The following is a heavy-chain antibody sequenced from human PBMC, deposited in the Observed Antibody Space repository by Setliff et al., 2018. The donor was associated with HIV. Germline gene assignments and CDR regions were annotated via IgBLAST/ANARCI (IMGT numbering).Heavy chain of an antibody. J-gene: IGHJ4*02. CDR1: GYTFTGYY. CDR2: INPNSGGT. CDR3: ARDVFAYYYGSGSYIDY. V-gene: IGHV1-2*02. Sequence: GGPVKVSCKASGYTFTGYYMHWVRQAPGQGLEWMGWINPNSGGTNYAQKFQGRVTMTRDTSISTAYMELSRLRSDDTAVYYCARDVFAYYYGSGSYIDYWGQGTLVTVSS. D-gene: IGHD3-10*01.